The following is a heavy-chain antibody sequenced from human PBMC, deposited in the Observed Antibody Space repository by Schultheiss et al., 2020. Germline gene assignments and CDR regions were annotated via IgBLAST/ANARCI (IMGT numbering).Heavy chain of an antibody. CDR1: GGSISSYY. CDR3: ARDRNYYGMDV. Sequence: SETLSLTCTVSGGSISSYYWSWIRQPPGKGLEWIGYIYSSGSTNYNPSLKSRVTISVDTSKNQFSLKLSSVTAADTAVYYCARDRNYYGMDVWGQGTTVTVSS. J-gene: IGHJ6*02. CDR2: IYSSGST. V-gene: IGHV4-59*01.